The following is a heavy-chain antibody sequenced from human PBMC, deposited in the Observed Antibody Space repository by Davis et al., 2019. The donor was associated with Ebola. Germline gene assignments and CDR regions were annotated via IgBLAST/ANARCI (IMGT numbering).Heavy chain of an antibody. CDR2: IKQAGSEK. CDR1: GFTFSSYW. CDR3: ARDRGRYCSGGSCYSLATIDY. Sequence: GESLKISCAASGFTFSSYWMSWVRQAPGKGLEWVANIKQAGSEKYYVDSVKGRFTISRDNAKNSLYLQMNSLRAEDTAVYYCARDRGRYCSGGSCYSLATIDYWGQGTLVTVSS. D-gene: IGHD2-15*01. V-gene: IGHV3-7*03. J-gene: IGHJ4*02.